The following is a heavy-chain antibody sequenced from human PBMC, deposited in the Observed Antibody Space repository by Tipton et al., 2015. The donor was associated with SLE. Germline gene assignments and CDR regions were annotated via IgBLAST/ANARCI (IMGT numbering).Heavy chain of an antibody. V-gene: IGHV4-34*01. CDR1: GGSFSGYY. J-gene: IGHJ4*02. CDR2: INHSGST. CDR3: ARGRYSGSVYYFDY. D-gene: IGHD1-26*01. Sequence: TLSLTCAVYGGSFSGYYWSWIRQPPGKGLEWIGEINHSGSTNYNPSLKSRVTISVDTSKNQFSLKLSSVTAADTAVYYCARGRYSGSVYYFDYWGQGTLLTVSS.